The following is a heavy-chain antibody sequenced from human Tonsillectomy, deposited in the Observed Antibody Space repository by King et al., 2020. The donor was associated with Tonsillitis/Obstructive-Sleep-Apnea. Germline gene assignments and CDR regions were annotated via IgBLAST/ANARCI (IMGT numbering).Heavy chain of an antibody. V-gene: IGHV3-73*01. CDR2: IRTKAHSSAT. Sequence: VQLVESGGGLVQPGGSLKLSCAASGFHFSGSAIHWVRQSSGKGLEWVGRIRTKAHSSATDYAASVKGRFTMSRDDSQSTAYLQMRSLKTEDSAIYYCTPEHDYRLQTSYFHMDVWGKGTTVTVSS. CDR1: GFHFSGSA. CDR3: TPEHDYRLQTSYFHMDV. D-gene: IGHD4-11*01. J-gene: IGHJ6*03.